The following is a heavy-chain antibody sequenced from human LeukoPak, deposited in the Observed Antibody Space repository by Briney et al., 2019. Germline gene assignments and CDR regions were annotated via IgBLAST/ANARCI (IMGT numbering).Heavy chain of an antibody. Sequence: GGSLRLSCAASGFTFDDYGMSWVRQAPGKGLEWVSGINWNGGSTGYADSVKGRFTISRDNAKNSLYLQMNSLRAEDTAVYYCARGRHSSGWRFGFDPWGQGTLVTVSS. CDR3: ARGRHSSGWRFGFDP. V-gene: IGHV3-20*04. CDR1: GFTFDDYG. J-gene: IGHJ5*02. CDR2: INWNGGST. D-gene: IGHD6-19*01.